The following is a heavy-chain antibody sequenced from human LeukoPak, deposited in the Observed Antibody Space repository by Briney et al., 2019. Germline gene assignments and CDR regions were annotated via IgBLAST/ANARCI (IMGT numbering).Heavy chain of an antibody. CDR3: ARSSCSSWYGSFDI. CDR1: GGSFSGYY. D-gene: IGHD6-13*01. CDR2: INHSGST. V-gene: IGHV4-34*01. Sequence: KPSETLSLTCAVYGGSFSGYYWSWIRHPPGKGLEWIGEINHSGSTNYNPSLKSRVTISVDTSKNQFSLKLSSVTAADTAVYYCARSSCSSWYGSFDIWGQGTMVTVSS. J-gene: IGHJ3*02.